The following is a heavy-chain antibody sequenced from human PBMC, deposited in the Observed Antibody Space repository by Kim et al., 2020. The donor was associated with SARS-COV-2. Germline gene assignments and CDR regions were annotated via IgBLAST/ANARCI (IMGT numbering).Heavy chain of an antibody. J-gene: IGHJ4*02. Sequence: GGSLRLSCAASGFTFSSFGMHWVRQAPGKGLEWVAVISYDGSNKYYADSVKGRFTISRDNSKNTLYLQMNSLRAEDTAVYYCSKAEAYDYWGQGTLVTVS. CDR3: SKAEAYDY. CDR1: GFTFSSFG. CDR2: ISYDGSNK. V-gene: IGHV3-30*18.